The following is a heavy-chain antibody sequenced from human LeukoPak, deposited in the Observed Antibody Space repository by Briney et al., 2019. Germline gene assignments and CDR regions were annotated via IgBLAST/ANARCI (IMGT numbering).Heavy chain of an antibody. V-gene: IGHV4-34*01. CDR3: ARRRIVGATRVFGAFDI. CDR2: INHSVGT. Sequence: SETLSLTCAVYGGSFSGYYWSWIRHPPGKGLEWIGEINHSVGTNYNPSLKSRVTISVDTSKNQFTLKLSSVTAADTAVYYCARRRIVGATRVFGAFDIWGQGTMVTVSS. D-gene: IGHD1-26*01. CDR1: GGSFSGYY. J-gene: IGHJ3*02.